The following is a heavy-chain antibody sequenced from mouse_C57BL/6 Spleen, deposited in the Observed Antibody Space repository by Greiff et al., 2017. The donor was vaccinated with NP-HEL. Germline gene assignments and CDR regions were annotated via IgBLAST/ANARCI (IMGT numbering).Heavy chain of an antibody. Sequence: QVQLKQSGAELVKPGASVKLSCKASGYTFTSYWMQWVKQRPGQGLEWIGEIDPSDSYTNYNQKFKGKATLTVDTSSSTAYMQLSSLTSEDSAVYYCARRGGSRIYYYAMDYWGQGTSVTVSS. CDR1: GYTFTSYW. CDR3: ARRGGSRIYYYAMDY. D-gene: IGHD1-1*01. CDR2: IDPSDSYT. J-gene: IGHJ4*01. V-gene: IGHV1-50*01.